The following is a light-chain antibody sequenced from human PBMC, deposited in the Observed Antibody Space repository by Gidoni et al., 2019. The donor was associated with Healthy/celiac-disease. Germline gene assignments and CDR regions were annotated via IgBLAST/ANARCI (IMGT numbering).Light chain of an antibody. Sequence: EIGLKQSPATLSLSPGERATLTCRASQSVSSYLAWYQQKPGQAPRLLIYDASNRATGIPARFSGSGSGTDFTLTISSLEPEDFAVYYCQQRSNWPTFGPGPNVDIK. CDR1: QSVSSY. CDR3: QQRSNWPT. V-gene: IGKV3-11*01. CDR2: DAS. J-gene: IGKJ3*01.